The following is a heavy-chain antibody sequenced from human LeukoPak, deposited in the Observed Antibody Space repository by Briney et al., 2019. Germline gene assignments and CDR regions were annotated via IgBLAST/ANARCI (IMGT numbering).Heavy chain of an antibody. CDR1: GYSITSGYY. Sequence: SETLSLTCSVSGYSITSGYYWGWIRQPPGKGLEWIGSIYHTGNTFYDPSFNSRVTISVDTSKNQFSLKLSSVTAADTAVYYCARFKYGSGSLDYWGQGTLVTVSS. CDR2: IYHTGNT. V-gene: IGHV4-38-2*02. CDR3: ARFKYGSGSLDY. D-gene: IGHD3-10*01. J-gene: IGHJ4*02.